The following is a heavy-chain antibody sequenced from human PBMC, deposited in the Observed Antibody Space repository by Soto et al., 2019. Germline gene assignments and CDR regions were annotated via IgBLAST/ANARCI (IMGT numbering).Heavy chain of an antibody. J-gene: IGHJ4*02. D-gene: IGHD1-26*01. V-gene: IGHV1-69*13. Sequence: VASVKVSCKASGGTFSSYAISWVRQAPGQGLEWMGGIIPIFGTANYAQKFQGRVTITADESTSTAYMELSSLRSEDTAVYYCARVGVAATSYFDYWGQGTLVTVSS. CDR2: IIPIFGTA. CDR1: GGTFSSYA. CDR3: ARVGVAATSYFDY.